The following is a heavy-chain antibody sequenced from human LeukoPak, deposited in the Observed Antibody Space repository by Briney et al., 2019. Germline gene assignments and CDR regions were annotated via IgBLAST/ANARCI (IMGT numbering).Heavy chain of an antibody. D-gene: IGHD2-2*01. CDR1: GGSFSGSY. J-gene: IGHJ4*02. CDR2: INHSGST. V-gene: IGHV4-34*01. Sequence: SETLSLTCAVYGGSFSGSYWSWIRQPPGKGLEWIGEINHSGSTNYNPSLKSRVTISVDTSKNQFSLKLSSVTAADTAVYYCARGAYCSSTSCSSAFDYWGQGTLVTVSS. CDR3: ARGAYCSSTSCSSAFDY.